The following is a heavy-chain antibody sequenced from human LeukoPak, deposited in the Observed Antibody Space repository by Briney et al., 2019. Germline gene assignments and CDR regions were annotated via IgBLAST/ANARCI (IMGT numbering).Heavy chain of an antibody. CDR2: ISGSGDST. Sequence: PGGSLRLSCAASGFTFSTYAMSWVRQAPGKGLEWVSAISGSGDSTYYADSVKGRFTISRDNSKNTLYLQINSLRAEDTAIYYCAKDRRNWGSRVDYWGQGTLVTVSS. V-gene: IGHV3-23*01. CDR3: AKDRRNWGSRVDY. J-gene: IGHJ4*02. D-gene: IGHD7-27*01. CDR1: GFTFSTYA.